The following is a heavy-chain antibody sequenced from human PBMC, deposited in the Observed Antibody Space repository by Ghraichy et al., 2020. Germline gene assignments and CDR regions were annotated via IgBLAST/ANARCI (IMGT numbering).Heavy chain of an antibody. J-gene: IGHJ4*02. Sequence: GGSLRLSCAASGFTLSSYWMHWVRQVPGKGLVWVSRINNDGSSTSYADSVKGRFTISRDNAKNTLYLQMNSLRAEDTAVYYCAKGGSKVADYWGQGTLVTVS. CDR1: GFTLSSYW. D-gene: IGHD3-10*01. CDR2: INNDGSST. CDR3: AKGGSKVADY. V-gene: IGHV3-74*01.